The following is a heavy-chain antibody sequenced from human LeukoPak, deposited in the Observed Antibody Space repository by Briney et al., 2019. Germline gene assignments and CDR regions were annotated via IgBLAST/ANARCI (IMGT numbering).Heavy chain of an antibody. V-gene: IGHV4-30-4*01. D-gene: IGHD6-6*01. CDR2: IFYSGST. CDR3: ARDSVAAIGAGYYYYGMDV. CDR1: GGSISSGGYY. Sequence: PSETLSLTCTVSGGSISSGGYYWSWIRQPPGKGLEWIGYIFYSGSTHYNPSLKSRVTMSVDTSKNQFSLKLTSVTAADTAVYYCARDSVAAIGAGYYYYGMDVWGQGTTVTVSS. J-gene: IGHJ6*02.